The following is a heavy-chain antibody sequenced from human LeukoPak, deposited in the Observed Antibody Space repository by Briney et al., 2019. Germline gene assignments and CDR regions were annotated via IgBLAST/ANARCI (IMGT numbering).Heavy chain of an antibody. J-gene: IGHJ4*02. CDR2: IYYSGST. D-gene: IGHD2-8*01. CDR1: GGSISSGDYY. Sequence: SQTLSLTCTVSGGSISSGDYYWRWIRQPPGKGLEWIGYIYYSGSTYYNPSLKSRVTISVDTSKNQFSLKLSSVTAADTAVYYCARSSINVLMVFLDYWGQGTLVTVSS. V-gene: IGHV4-30-4*08. CDR3: ARSSINVLMVFLDY.